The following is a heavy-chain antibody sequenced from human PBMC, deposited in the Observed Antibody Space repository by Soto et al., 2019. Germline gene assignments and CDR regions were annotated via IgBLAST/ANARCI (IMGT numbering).Heavy chain of an antibody. CDR2: IIPILGIA. CDR1: GGTFSSYT. CDR3: ARGGMLPWLTTVTLFDY. D-gene: IGHD4-17*01. Sequence: QVQLVHSGAEVKKRVSSVKVSCKASGGTFSSYTIIWVRQAPGQGLEWMGRIIPILGIANYAQKFQGRVTITADKSTSTAYMELSSLRSEDTAVYYCARGGMLPWLTTVTLFDYWGQGTLVTVSS. V-gene: IGHV1-69*02. J-gene: IGHJ4*02.